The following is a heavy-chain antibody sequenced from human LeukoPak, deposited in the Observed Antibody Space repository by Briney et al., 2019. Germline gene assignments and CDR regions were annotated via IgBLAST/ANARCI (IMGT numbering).Heavy chain of an antibody. CDR3: AKASTRGAVAAYFDY. V-gene: IGHV3-30*18. Sequence: SGGSLRLSCAASGFTFSSYGMHWVRQAPGKGLEWVAVISYDGSNKYYADSVKGRFTISRDNSKNTLYLQMNSLRAEDTAVYYCAKASTRGAVAAYFDYWGQGTLVTVSS. D-gene: IGHD6-19*01. CDR1: GFTFSSYG. CDR2: ISYDGSNK. J-gene: IGHJ4*02.